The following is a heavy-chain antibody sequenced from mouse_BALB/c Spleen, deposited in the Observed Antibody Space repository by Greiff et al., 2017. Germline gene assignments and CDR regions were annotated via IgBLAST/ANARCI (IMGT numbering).Heavy chain of an antibody. CDR3: ARFCYYGSSSSWFAC. Sequence: QVQLKQSGAELAKPGASVKMSCKASGYTFTSYWMQWGNQRPGRGLEWIGYINPSTGYTEYNQKFKDKATLTADKSSSTAYMQLSSLTSEDSAVYYCARFCYYGSSSSWFACWGQGTLVTGSA. CDR1: GYTFTSYW. V-gene: IGHV1-7*01. CDR2: INPSTGYT. D-gene: IGHD1-1*01. J-gene: IGHJ3*01.